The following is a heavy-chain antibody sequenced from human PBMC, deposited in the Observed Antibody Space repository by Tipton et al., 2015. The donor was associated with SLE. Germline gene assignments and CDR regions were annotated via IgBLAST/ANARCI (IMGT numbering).Heavy chain of an antibody. V-gene: IGHV4-34*01. J-gene: IGHJ4*02. CDR1: GGSISSYY. CDR3: ARHRGKAFDY. Sequence: LRLSCTVSGGSISSYYWGWVRQPPGKGLEWIGEINHSGSTNYNPSLKSRVTISVDTSKNQFSLKLSSVTAADTAVYYCARHRGKAFDYWGQGTLVTVSS. D-gene: IGHD3-10*01. CDR2: INHSGST.